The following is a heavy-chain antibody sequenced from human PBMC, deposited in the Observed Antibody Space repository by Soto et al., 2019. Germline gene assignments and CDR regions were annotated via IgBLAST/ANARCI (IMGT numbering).Heavy chain of an antibody. CDR1: GVSISSYY. J-gene: IGHJ4*02. CDR2: VYFSGST. D-gene: IGHD3-22*01. Sequence: SETLSLTCTVSGVSISSYYWSWIRQPPGKGLEWIGYVYFSGSTNYNPSLQSRVTLSVDASKNQFSLKLSSVTAADTAVYYCARGGQDTYGYFYDYWGQGTLVTVSS. CDR3: ARGGQDTYGYFYDY. V-gene: IGHV4-59*01.